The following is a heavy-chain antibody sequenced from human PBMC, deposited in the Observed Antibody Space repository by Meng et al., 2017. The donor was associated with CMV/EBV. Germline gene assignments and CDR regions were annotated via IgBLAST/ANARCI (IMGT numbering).Heavy chain of an antibody. D-gene: IGHD2-15*01. CDR3: ARSMVVAGDWFDP. CDR1: GGSISSYY. Sequence: QLKESAPVLVNPSETLSLTCTGSGGSISSYYGSWIRPPAGKGLEWIGRIYTSGSTNYNPSLKSRVTMSVDTSKNQFSLKLSSVTAADTAVYYCARSMVVAGDWFDPWGQGTLVTVSS. CDR2: IYTSGST. J-gene: IGHJ5*02. V-gene: IGHV4-4*07.